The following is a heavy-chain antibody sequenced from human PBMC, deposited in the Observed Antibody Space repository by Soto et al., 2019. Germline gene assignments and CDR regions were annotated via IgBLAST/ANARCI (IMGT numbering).Heavy chain of an antibody. CDR2: IKRDGSEK. CDR1: GFMLGSYW. Sequence: GGSLRLSCTASGFMLGSYWMTWVRHVPGKGLQWVANIKRDGSEKYYVDFVKGRFTISRDNADNSVFLDMNNLRVDDTATYYCARVRATDYEIDYWGQGALVTVSS. D-gene: IGHD4-17*01. J-gene: IGHJ4*02. CDR3: ARVRATDYEIDY. V-gene: IGHV3-7*03.